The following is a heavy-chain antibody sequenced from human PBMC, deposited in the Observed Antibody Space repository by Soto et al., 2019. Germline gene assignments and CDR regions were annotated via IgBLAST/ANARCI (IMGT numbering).Heavy chain of an antibody. J-gene: IGHJ3*02. Sequence: GASVKVSFKASGYTFTGYYMHWVRQAPGQGLEWMGWINPNSGGTNYAQKFQGRVTMTRDTSISTAYMELSRLRSDDTAVYYCAREGEWDTAMVTEALYAFDIWGQLTIFPVS. CDR2: INPNSGGT. CDR1: GYTFTGYY. CDR3: AREGEWDTAMVTEALYAFDI. V-gene: IGHV1-2*02. D-gene: IGHD5-18*01.